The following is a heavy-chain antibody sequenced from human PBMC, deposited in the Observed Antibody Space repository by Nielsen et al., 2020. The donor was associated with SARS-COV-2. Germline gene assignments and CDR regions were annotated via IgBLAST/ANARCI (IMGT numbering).Heavy chain of an antibody. CDR1: GYTFTNFA. J-gene: IGHJ4*02. D-gene: IGHD2-2*01. Sequence: ASVKVSCKASGYTFTNFAIRWLRQVPGEGLEWMGWNSGYRGDTIHAQKFQDRVTMTTDTSTTTAYMDLRGLTSDDTAVYYCARDDVVVPGGADHWGQGVLVNVSS. CDR2: NSGYRGDT. CDR3: ARDDVVVPGGADH. V-gene: IGHV1-18*04.